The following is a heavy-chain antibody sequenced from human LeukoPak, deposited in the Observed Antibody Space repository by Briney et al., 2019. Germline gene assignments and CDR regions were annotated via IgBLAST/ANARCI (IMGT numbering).Heavy chain of an antibody. CDR3: ARDHGYSGYDY. CDR2: ITSRADGETI. J-gene: IGHJ4*02. D-gene: IGHD5-12*01. CDR1: GFTFSDAW. V-gene: IGHV3-15*01. Sequence: GGSLRLSCAASGFTFSDAWMSWVRQAPGKGLEWVGRITSRADGETIDYAAPVKGRFTISRDNAKNSLYLQMNSLRAEDTAVYYCARDHGYSGYDYWGQGTLVTVSS.